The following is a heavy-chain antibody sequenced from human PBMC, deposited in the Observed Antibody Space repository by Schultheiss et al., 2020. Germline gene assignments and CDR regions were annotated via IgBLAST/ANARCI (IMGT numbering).Heavy chain of an antibody. V-gene: IGHV4-38-2*01. Sequence: SQTLSLTCAVSGYSISSGYYWGWIRQPPGKGLEWIGSIYHSGSTYYNPSLKSRVTISVDTSKNQFSLKLSSVTAADTAVYYCARVRSSSVFDYWGQGTLVNVS. CDR3: ARVRSSSVFDY. D-gene: IGHD6-13*01. CDR1: GYSISSGYY. J-gene: IGHJ4*02. CDR2: IYHSGST.